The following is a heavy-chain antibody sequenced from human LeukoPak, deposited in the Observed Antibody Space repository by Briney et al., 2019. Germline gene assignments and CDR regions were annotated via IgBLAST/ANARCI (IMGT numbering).Heavy chain of an antibody. J-gene: IGHJ5*02. CDR2: INHSGST. D-gene: IGHD3-22*01. CDR1: GGSFSGYY. V-gene: IGHV4-34*01. Sequence: SETLSLTCAVYGGSFSGYYWSWIRQPPGKGLEWIGEINHSGSTNYNPSLKSRVTISADTSKNQFSLKLSSVTAADTAVYYCARDSSGYLSSWGQGTLVTVSS. CDR3: ARDSSGYLSS.